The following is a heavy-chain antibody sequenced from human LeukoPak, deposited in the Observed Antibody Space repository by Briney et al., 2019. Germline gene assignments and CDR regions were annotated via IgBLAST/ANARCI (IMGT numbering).Heavy chain of an antibody. CDR2: IYYSGST. V-gene: IGHV4-59*08. CDR3: APFSGEGDPLDI. CDR1: GGSISSYY. J-gene: IGHJ3*02. Sequence: PSETLSLTCTVSGGSISSYYWSWIRQPPGKGLEWIGYIYYSGSTSYNPSLKSRLTISVDTSKNQFSLKLSSVTAADTAVYYCAPFSGEGDPLDIWGQGTMVTVSS. D-gene: IGHD3-10*01.